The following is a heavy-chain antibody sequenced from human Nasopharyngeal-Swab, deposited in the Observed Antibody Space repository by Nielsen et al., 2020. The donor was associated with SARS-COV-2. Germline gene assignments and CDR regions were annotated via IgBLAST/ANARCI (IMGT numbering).Heavy chain of an antibody. J-gene: IGHJ4*02. CDR1: GGSISSYY. CDR2: IYYSGST. V-gene: IGHV4-59*01. D-gene: IGHD3-10*01. CDR3: ARAPNYILYYFDY. Sequence: SETLSLTCTVSGGSISSYYWSWIRQTPGKGLEWIGYIYYSGSTNYNPSLKSRVTISVDTSKNQFSLKLSSVTAADTAVYYCARAPNYILYYFDYWGQGTLVTVSS.